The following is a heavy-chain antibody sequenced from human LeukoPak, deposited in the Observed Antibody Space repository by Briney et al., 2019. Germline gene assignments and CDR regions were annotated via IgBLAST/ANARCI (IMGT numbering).Heavy chain of an antibody. J-gene: IGHJ4*02. CDR3: AKQMRVGATSSFDY. Sequence: GGSLRLSCAASGLTFSSYSMNWVRQAPGKGLEWVSSISSSSNYIYYADSVKGRFTISRDNAKNSLYLQMNSLRAEDTAVYYCAKQMRVGATSSFDYWGQGTLVTVSS. CDR2: ISSSSNYI. CDR1: GLTFSSYS. V-gene: IGHV3-21*01. D-gene: IGHD1-26*01.